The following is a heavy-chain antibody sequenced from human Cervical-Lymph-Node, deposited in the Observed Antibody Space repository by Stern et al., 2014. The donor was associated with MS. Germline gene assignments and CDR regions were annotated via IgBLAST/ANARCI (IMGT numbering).Heavy chain of an antibody. D-gene: IGHD3-16*01. Sequence: EVQLVESGAEVKKPGESLKISCKGSGYSFTNYWIVWVRQVPGKGLEWMGGIYPGDSDTEYSPSFQGHVTISADKSISTAYLQWSSLKASDTAMYYCARRRGDWYFDLWGRGTLVTVSS. V-gene: IGHV5-51*03. CDR3: ARRRGDWYFDL. CDR1: GYSFTNYW. J-gene: IGHJ2*01. CDR2: IYPGDSDT.